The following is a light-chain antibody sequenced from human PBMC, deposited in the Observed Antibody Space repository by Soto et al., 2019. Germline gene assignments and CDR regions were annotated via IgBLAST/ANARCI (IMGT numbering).Light chain of an antibody. CDR1: SSDVGGYKY. CDR2: GVS. J-gene: IGLJ1*01. Sequence: QSVLTQPRSVSGSPGQSVTISCTGTSSDVGGYKYVSWYQQKPGKAPKLIIYGVSRWPAGVPDRFSASKSDTSASLAITGLQAEDEADYYCQSYDSSPSGYVFGTGTKVTVL. CDR3: QSYDSSPSGYV. V-gene: IGLV2-11*01.